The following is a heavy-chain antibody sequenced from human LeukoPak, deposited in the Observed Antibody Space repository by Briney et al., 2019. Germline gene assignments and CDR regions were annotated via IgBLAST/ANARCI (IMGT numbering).Heavy chain of an antibody. CDR2: ISSSSSYI. V-gene: IGHV3-21*01. CDR1: GFTFSSYS. D-gene: IGHD5-18*01. Sequence: GGSPRLSCAASGFTFSSYSMNWVPQAPGKGLEWVSSISSSSSYIYYADSVKGRFTISRDNAKNSLYLQMNSLRAEDTAVYYCARDGEYSYGSDYWGQGTLVTVSS. J-gene: IGHJ4*02. CDR3: ARDGEYSYGSDY.